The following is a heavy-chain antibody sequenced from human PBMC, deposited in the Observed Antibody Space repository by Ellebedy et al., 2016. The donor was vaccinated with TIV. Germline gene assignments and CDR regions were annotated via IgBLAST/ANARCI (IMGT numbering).Heavy chain of an antibody. Sequence: ASVKVSCXASGYTFTSYDINWVRQATGQGLEWMGWMNPNSGNTGYAQKFQGRVTMTRNTSISTAYMELSSLRSEDTAVYYCARAQWLSNDAFDIWGQGTMVTVSS. V-gene: IGHV1-8*01. CDR1: GYTFTSYD. CDR2: MNPNSGNT. D-gene: IGHD3-22*01. J-gene: IGHJ3*02. CDR3: ARAQWLSNDAFDI.